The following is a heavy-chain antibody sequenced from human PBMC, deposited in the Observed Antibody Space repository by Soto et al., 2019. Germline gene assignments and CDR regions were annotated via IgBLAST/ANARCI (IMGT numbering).Heavy chain of an antibody. J-gene: IGHJ6*02. D-gene: IGHD3-3*01. CDR1: GYTFTGYY. V-gene: IGHV1-69*13. CDR2: IIPIFGTA. Sequence: SVKVSCKASGYTFTGYYMHWVRQAPGQGLEWMGGIIPIFGTANYAQKFQGRVTITADESTSTAYMELSSLRSEDTAVYYCAARFWSGYYYPTYYYGMDVWGQGTTVTVS. CDR3: AARFWSGYYYPTYYYGMDV.